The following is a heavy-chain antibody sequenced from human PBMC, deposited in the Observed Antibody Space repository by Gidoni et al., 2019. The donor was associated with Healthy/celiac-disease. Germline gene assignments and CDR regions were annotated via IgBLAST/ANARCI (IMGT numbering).Heavy chain of an antibody. Sequence: VQLVESGGGLVQPGGSLGLSCSASGFTFSSSAMHWVRQAPGKGLGYVSAISSNGGSTYYADSVKGRFTISRDNSKNTLYLQMSSLRAEDTAVYYCVKVWDFWSGYYCVSDYWGQGTLVTVSS. CDR1: GFTFSSSA. V-gene: IGHV3-64D*09. J-gene: IGHJ4*02. CDR2: ISSNGGST. CDR3: VKVWDFWSGYYCVSDY. D-gene: IGHD3-3*01.